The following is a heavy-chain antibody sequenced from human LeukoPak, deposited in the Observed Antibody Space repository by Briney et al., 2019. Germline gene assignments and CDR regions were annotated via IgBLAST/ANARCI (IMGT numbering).Heavy chain of an antibody. CDR3: ARQYNFGFDY. D-gene: IGHD2/OR15-2a*01. CDR2: INTDSGGT. V-gene: IGHV1-2*06. Sequence: ASVKVSCKASRYTFTAYYMHWVRQAPGQGLEWMGRINTDSGGTSYAQRFQGRVTMTRDASINTAYMELSRLRSDDTALYYCARQYNFGFDYWGQGTRVTVAS. J-gene: IGHJ4*02. CDR1: RYTFTAYY.